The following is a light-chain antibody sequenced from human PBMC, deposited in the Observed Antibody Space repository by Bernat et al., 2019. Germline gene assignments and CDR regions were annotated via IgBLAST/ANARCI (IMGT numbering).Light chain of an antibody. Sequence: EIVLTQSPGTLSLSPGERATLSCRASQSFTSSYLAWYQQKPGQAPTLLIYGASSRATGIPDRFSGSGSGTDFTLTISRLEPEDFAVYYCQQYGDSVTFGGGTKVEIK. V-gene: IGKV3-20*01. CDR2: GAS. CDR1: QSFTSSY. J-gene: IGKJ4*01. CDR3: QQYGDSVT.